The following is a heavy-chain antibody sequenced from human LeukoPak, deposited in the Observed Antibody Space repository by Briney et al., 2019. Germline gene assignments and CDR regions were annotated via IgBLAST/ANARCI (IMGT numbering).Heavy chain of an antibody. J-gene: IGHJ4*02. V-gene: IGHV3-64*02. D-gene: IGHD1-26*01. CDR2: MDDSGAHT. CDR1: GFTFSRYA. Sequence: GGSLRLSCAASGFTFSRYAMQWVRQAPDKRLEYVSGMDDSGAHTYYADSVKGRFTMSRDNSRDTLYLQMGSLRPEDTAVYYCARDGKAKNDFWGQGTLATVST. CDR3: ARDGKAKNDF.